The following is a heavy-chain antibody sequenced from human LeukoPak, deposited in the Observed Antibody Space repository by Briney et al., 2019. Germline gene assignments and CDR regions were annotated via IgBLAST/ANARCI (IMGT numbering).Heavy chain of an antibody. D-gene: IGHD2-15*01. J-gene: IGHJ4*02. CDR1: GYTFTSYG. Sequence: ASVNVSCTSSGYTFTSYGISWVRQAPGQGLEWMGWISAYNGNTNYAQKLQGRVTMTTDTSTSTAYMELRSLRSDDTAVYYCARDPCSGGSCYGTRAFDYWGQGTLVTVSS. CDR2: ISAYNGNT. V-gene: IGHV1-18*04. CDR3: ARDPCSGGSCYGTRAFDY.